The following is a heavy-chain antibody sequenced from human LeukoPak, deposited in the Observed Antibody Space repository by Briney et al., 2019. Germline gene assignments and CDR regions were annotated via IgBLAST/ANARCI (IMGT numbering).Heavy chain of an antibody. J-gene: IGHJ4*02. D-gene: IGHD3-22*01. CDR3: ARGGNQTYYYDSSGYYPFDY. CDR1: GFTFSSYW. Sequence: PGGSLRLSCAASGFTFSSYWMHWVRQAPGKGLVWVSRINSDGSSTSYADSVKGRFTISRDNSKNTLYLQMNSLRAEDTAVYYCARGGNQTYYYDSSGYYPFDYWGQGTLVTVSS. CDR2: INSDGSST. V-gene: IGHV3-74*01.